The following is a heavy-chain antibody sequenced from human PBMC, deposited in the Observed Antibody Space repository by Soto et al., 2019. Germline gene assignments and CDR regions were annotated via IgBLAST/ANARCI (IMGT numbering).Heavy chain of an antibody. CDR3: AKGSPLWSYVYVDY. J-gene: IGHJ4*02. D-gene: IGHD1-26*01. CDR2: ISYDGSNK. V-gene: IGHV3-30*18. CDR1: GFTFSSYG. Sequence: GGSLRLSCAASGFTFSSYGMHWVRQAPGKGLEWVAVISYDGSNKYYADSVKGRFTISRDNSKNTLYLQMNSLRAEDTAVYYCAKGSPLWSYVYVDYWGQGTLVTVSS.